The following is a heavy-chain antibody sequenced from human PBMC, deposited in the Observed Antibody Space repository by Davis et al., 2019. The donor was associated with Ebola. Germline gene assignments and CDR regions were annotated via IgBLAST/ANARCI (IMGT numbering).Heavy chain of an antibody. CDR2: IYYSGST. J-gene: IGHJ4*02. V-gene: IGHV4-59*08. CDR3: ARQGAWVGATTSLDY. CDR1: GGSFSGYY. Sequence: MPSETLSLTCAVYGGSFSGYYWSWIRQPPGKGLEWNGYIYYSGSTNYNPSLKSRVTISVDTSKNQFSLKLSSVTAADTAVYYCARQGAWVGATTSLDYWGQGTLVTVSS. D-gene: IGHD1-26*01.